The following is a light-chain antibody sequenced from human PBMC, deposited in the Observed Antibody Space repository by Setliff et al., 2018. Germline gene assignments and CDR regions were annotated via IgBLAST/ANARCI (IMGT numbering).Light chain of an antibody. CDR1: SSDVGGYNS. CDR3: SSYAGSNNFGV. CDR2: EVT. J-gene: IGLJ2*01. V-gene: IGLV2-8*01. Sequence: QSALAQPPSASGPPGQSVTISCTGTSSDVGGYNSVSWYQQHPGKAPKLMIYEVTYRPSGVPDRFSGSKSGNTASLTVSGLQAEDEADYYCSSYAGSNNFGVFGGGTKVTVL.